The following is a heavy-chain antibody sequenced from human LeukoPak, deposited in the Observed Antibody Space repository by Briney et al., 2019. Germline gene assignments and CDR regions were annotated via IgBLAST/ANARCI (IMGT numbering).Heavy chain of an antibody. V-gene: IGHV1-2*02. Sequence: VKVSCKASGYTFTGYYMHWVRQAPGQGLEWMGWINPNSGDTNYAQKFQGRVTMTRDTSISTAYMELSRLRSDDTAVYYCARDGDSYYNDSSGYPGIDYWGQGTLVTVSS. CDR2: INPNSGDT. CDR1: GYTFTGYY. J-gene: IGHJ4*02. D-gene: IGHD3-22*01. CDR3: ARDGDSYYNDSSGYPGIDY.